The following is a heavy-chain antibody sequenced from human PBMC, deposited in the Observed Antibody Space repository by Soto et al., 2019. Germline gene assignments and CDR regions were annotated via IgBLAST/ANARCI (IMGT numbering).Heavy chain of an antibody. V-gene: IGHV3-7*01. CDR2: IKQDGSEK. CDR1: GFTFSSYW. Sequence: GGSLRLSCAASGFTFSSYWMSWVRQAPGKGLEWVANIKQDGSEKYYVDSVKGRFTISRDNAKNSLYLQMNSLRAEDTAVYYCARGVYYDSSGYYYYYYYYGMDVWGQGTTVTVSS. J-gene: IGHJ6*02. D-gene: IGHD3-22*01. CDR3: ARGVYYDSSGYYYYYYYYGMDV.